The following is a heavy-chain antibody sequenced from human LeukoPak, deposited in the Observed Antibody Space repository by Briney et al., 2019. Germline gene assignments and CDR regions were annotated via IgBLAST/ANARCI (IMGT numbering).Heavy chain of an antibody. CDR3: AKTGDDGVYFDY. CDR1: GFTFSSYG. CDR2: ISYGGSNK. J-gene: IGHJ4*02. V-gene: IGHV3-30*18. D-gene: IGHD7-27*01. Sequence: GGSLRLSCAASGFTFSSYGMHWVRQAPGKGLEWVAVISYGGSNKYYADSVKGRFTISRDNSKNTLYLQMNSLRAEDTAVYYCAKTGDDGVYFDYWGQGTLVTVSS.